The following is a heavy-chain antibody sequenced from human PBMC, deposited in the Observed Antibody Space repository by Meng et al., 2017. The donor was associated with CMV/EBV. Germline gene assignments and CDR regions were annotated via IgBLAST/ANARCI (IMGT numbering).Heavy chain of an antibody. CDR1: GGSISSSNW. D-gene: IGHD3-3*01. CDR2: IYHSGST. CDR3: ARETSFWSGYWKMRWFDP. V-gene: IGHV4-4*02. J-gene: IGHJ5*02. Sequence: SETLSLTCAVSGGSISSSNWWSWVRQPPGKGLEWIGEIYHSGSTNYNPSLKSRVTIAVDKSKNQFSLKLSSVTAADTAVYYCARETSFWSGYWKMRWFDPWGQGTLVTVSS.